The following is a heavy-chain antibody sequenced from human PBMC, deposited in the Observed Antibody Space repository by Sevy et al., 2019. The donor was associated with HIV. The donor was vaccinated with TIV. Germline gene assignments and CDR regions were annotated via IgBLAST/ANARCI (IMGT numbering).Heavy chain of an antibody. Sequence: GGSLRLSCAASGFTFSDHYVDWVRQAPGKGLEWVGRIRNRPNSYTTEDAASVEGRFTISRDDSRNSVYLQMNSLKTQDSAVYYCVRGPNCGVGGCQQISPYCLDVWGKGATVTVSS. J-gene: IGHJ6*03. CDR1: GFTFSDHY. CDR3: VRGPNCGVGGCQQISPYCLDV. D-gene: IGHD2-15*01. CDR2: IRNRPNSYTT. V-gene: IGHV3-72*01.